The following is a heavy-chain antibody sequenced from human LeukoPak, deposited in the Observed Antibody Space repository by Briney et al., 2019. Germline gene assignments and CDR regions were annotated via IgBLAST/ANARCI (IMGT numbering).Heavy chain of an antibody. CDR2: INHSRGT. CDR3: AREDYYFDS. Sequence: PSETLSLTCSVYGGSITAYYWSWIRQPPGKGLEWIGGINHSRGTKYNPSLESRVTILLDASKNEFSLNLNSVTAADTAVYYCAREDYYFDSWGQGTLVTVSS. J-gene: IGHJ4*02. V-gene: IGHV4-34*01. CDR1: GGSITAYY.